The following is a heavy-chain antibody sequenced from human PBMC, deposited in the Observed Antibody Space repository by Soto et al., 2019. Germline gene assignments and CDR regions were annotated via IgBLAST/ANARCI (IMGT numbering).Heavy chain of an antibody. D-gene: IGHD6-13*01. CDR1: GYSFTSYW. J-gene: IGHJ6*02. V-gene: IGHV5-51*01. CDR3: ARTSAAGKYYYGMDV. Sequence: GESLKISCKGSGYSFTSYWIGWVRQMPGKGLEWMGIIYPGDSDTRYSPSFQGQVTISADKSISTAYLQWSSLKASDTAMYYCARTSAAGKYYYGMDVWGQXTTVTVSS. CDR2: IYPGDSDT.